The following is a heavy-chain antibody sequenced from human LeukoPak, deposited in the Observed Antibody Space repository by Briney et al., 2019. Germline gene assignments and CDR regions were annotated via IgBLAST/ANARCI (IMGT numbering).Heavy chain of an antibody. D-gene: IGHD2-2*01. CDR1: GFTFSNYA. CDR2: IGVNT. CDR3: AKDRCSSTSCPTRDTYYFDY. V-gene: IGHV3-23*01. Sequence: GGSLRLSCAASGFTFSNYAMSWVRQAPGKGLEWVSAIGVNTYYTDSVKGRFTISRDNAKNTLYLQMNSLRAEDTAVYYCAKDRCSSTSCPTRDTYYFDYWGQGTLVTVSS. J-gene: IGHJ4*02.